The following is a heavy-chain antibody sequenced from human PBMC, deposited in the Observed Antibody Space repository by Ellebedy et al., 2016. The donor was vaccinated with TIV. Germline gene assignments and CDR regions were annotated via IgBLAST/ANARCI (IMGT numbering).Heavy chain of an antibody. D-gene: IGHD6-19*01. J-gene: IGHJ4*02. Sequence: ASVKVSCXASGYTFTTYGIIWVRQAPGQGLEWMGWISAYNGRTNYAQRLQDRVTMTTDTSTSTAYMELRSLRSDDTAVYYCAVGIAVANTFDYWGQGTLVTVSS. V-gene: IGHV1-18*01. CDR2: ISAYNGRT. CDR1: GYTFTTYG. CDR3: AVGIAVANTFDY.